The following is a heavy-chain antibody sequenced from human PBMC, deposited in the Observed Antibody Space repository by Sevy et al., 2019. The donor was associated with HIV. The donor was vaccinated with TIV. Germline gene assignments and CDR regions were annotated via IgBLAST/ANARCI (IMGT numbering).Heavy chain of an antibody. J-gene: IGHJ3*02. D-gene: IGHD3-10*01. Sequence: GESLKISCAASGFTFSSYAMSWVRQAPGKGLEWVSAISGSGGSTYYADSVKGRFTISRDNSKNTLYLQMNSLRAEDTAVYYCAKAGSYYGSGSYDIWGQRTMVTVSS. CDR3: AKAGSYYGSGSYDI. CDR1: GFTFSSYA. CDR2: ISGSGGST. V-gene: IGHV3-23*01.